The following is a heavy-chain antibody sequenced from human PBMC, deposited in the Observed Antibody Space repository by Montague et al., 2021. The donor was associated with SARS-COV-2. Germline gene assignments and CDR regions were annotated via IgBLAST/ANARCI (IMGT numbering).Heavy chain of an antibody. CDR3: ASSGVGIFDFSYFDS. Sequence: SETLSLTCSVSGFSISSGYYCGWIGQPPGKELEWIGSRYQNRATSYSPSLQRPVTILLDTSKNQFSLSLTSVTAADTAVYYCASSGVGIFDFSYFDSWGQGSLVIVSS. CDR2: RYQNRAT. D-gene: IGHD3-3*01. J-gene: IGHJ4*02. V-gene: IGHV4-38-2*02. CDR1: GFSISSGYY.